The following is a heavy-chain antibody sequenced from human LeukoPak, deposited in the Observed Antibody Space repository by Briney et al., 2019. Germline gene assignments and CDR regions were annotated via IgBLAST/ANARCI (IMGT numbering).Heavy chain of an antibody. CDR2: IYYSGST. V-gene: IGHV4-59*08. Sequence: PSETLSLTCTVSGGSISSYYWSWIRQPPGKGLEWIGYIYYSGSTNYNPSLKSRVTMSVDTSKNQFSLKLSSVTAADTAVYYCARELTYADYWGQGTLVTVSS. CDR3: ARELTYADY. CDR1: GGSISSYY. D-gene: IGHD1-26*01. J-gene: IGHJ4*02.